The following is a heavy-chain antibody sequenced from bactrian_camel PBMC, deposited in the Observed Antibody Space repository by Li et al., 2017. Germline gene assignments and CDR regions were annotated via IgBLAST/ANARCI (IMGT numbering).Heavy chain of an antibody. CDR1: GYVYSTYC. Sequence: HVQLVESGGGSVQAGGNLTLSCVVSGYVYSTYCMAWFRQAAGKEREGVASIDSDGRAYYPDSVEGRFTLSIDKAKNTLYLQMSSLKPEDTAVYYCAADPPVIANGEIRCSESPAFKYWGQGTQVTVS. CDR2: IDSDGRA. V-gene: IGHV3S53*01. J-gene: IGHJ4*01. CDR3: AADPPVIANGEIRCSESPAFKY. D-gene: IGHD4*01.